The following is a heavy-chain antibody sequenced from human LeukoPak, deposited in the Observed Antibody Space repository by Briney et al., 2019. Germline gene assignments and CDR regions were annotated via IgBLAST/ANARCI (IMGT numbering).Heavy chain of an antibody. Sequence: GGSLRLSCAASGFTFDAYEINWVRQAPGKGLEWVSYISGSGRTIYYADSVKGRFTISWDNAKNSVYLQMNRLRAENTAVYYCARGVYGRFDSWGQGTLVTVSS. V-gene: IGHV3-48*03. CDR3: ARGVYGRFDS. CDR1: GFTFDAYE. J-gene: IGHJ5*01. CDR2: ISGSGRTI. D-gene: IGHD2/OR15-2a*01.